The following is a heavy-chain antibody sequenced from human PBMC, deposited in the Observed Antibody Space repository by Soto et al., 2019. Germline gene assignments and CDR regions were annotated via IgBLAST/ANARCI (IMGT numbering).Heavy chain of an antibody. V-gene: IGHV4-31*03. Sequence: QVQLQESGPGLVKPSQTLSLTCTVSGGSISSGGYCWSWIRQHPGKGLEWIGYIYYSGSTYYNPSLKSRVTISVDTSKNQFSLKLSSVTAADTAVYYCARELRFGEDHYGMDVWGQGTTVTVSS. CDR2: IYYSGST. J-gene: IGHJ6*02. CDR3: ARELRFGEDHYGMDV. D-gene: IGHD3-10*01. CDR1: GGSISSGGYC.